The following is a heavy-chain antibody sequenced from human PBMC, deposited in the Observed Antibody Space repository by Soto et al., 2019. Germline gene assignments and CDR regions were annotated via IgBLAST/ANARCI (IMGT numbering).Heavy chain of an antibody. Sequence: PSETLSLTCTVSGGSISSGGYYWSWIRQHPGKGLEWIGYIYYSGSTYYNPSLKSRVTISIDTSKNQFSLTLKSVTAADTGVYYCASGGNWFDPWGQGVLVTVS. CDR3: ASGGNWFDP. V-gene: IGHV4-31*03. CDR2: IYYSGST. J-gene: IGHJ5*02. CDR1: GGSISSGGYY. D-gene: IGHD3-16*01.